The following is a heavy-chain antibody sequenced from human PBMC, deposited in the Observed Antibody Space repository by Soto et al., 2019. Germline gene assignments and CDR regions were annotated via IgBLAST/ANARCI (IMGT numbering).Heavy chain of an antibody. CDR2: ITINAKTI. CDR1: GFTVINYD. V-gene: IGHV3-48*02. CDR3: ARSLGGGHWDY. Sequence: EVQLVESGGGVVQPGGSLRLSCAASGFTVINYDMVCVRQAPGQGLEWVSFITINAKTINYVDAVKGRFTISRDNAKNSVNLQMSSLRDEDTAVYYCARSLGGGHWDYWGPGTLVTVSS. J-gene: IGHJ4*02. D-gene: IGHD3-16*01.